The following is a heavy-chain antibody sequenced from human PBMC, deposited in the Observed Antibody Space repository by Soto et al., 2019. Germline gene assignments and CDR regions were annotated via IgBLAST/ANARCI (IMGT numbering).Heavy chain of an antibody. V-gene: IGHV1-69*01. CDR3: ACSYGTSCYGDY. Sequence: QVQLVQSGAEVKKPGSSVKVSCKASGGTFSSYAITWVRQAPGQGLEWMGGVIPMSGTPNYAQKFQGRVTITADQTMTTAYMELSRRSCEDTAVYYCACSYGTSCYGDYWGRGTLVTV. D-gene: IGHD6-13*01. CDR1: GGTFSSYA. J-gene: IGHJ4*02. CDR2: VIPMSGTP.